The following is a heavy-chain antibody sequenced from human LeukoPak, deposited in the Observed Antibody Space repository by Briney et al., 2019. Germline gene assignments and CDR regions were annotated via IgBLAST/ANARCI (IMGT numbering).Heavy chain of an antibody. V-gene: IGHV3-33*01. CDR3: AREEATKGYFDY. J-gene: IGHJ4*02. D-gene: IGHD5-12*01. Sequence: GRSLRLSCAASGLTFSSYGMHWVRQAPGKGLEWVAVIWYDGSNKYYADSVKGRFAISRDNSKNTLYLQMNSLRAEDTAVYYCAREEATKGYFDYWGQGTLVTVSS. CDR1: GLTFSSYG. CDR2: IWYDGSNK.